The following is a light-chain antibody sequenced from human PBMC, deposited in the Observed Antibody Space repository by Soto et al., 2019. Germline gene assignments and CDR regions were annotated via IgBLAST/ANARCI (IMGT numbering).Light chain of an antibody. CDR3: QQYGISPPYT. V-gene: IGKV3-20*01. J-gene: IGKJ2*01. Sequence: EIVLTQSPGTLSLSPGERATLSCRASQSVASNYLAGYQQKPGQPPRLLIYGASSRATDIPDRFSCSGSGTDFTLTISSLEPEDFAVYYCQQYGISPPYTFGQGTKLEIK. CDR2: GAS. CDR1: QSVASNY.